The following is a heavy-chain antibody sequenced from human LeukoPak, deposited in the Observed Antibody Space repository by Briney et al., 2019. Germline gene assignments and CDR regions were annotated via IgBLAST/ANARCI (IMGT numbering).Heavy chain of an antibody. Sequence: GGSLRLSCAASGFTFSSYWTHWFRQAPGKGLVWVSRINPDGGSTAYADSVKGRFTISRDNAKNTLYLQMNSLRVEDTAVYYCTRGQQLVGDWGQGTLVTVSS. CDR3: TRGQQLVGD. CDR1: GFTFSSYW. D-gene: IGHD6-13*01. J-gene: IGHJ4*02. CDR2: INPDGGST. V-gene: IGHV3-74*01.